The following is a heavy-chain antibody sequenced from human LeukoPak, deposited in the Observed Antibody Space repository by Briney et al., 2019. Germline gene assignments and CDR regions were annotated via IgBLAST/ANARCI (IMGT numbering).Heavy chain of an antibody. D-gene: IGHD6-6*01. CDR2: IYYSGST. CDR1: GGSISSYY. J-gene: IGHJ5*02. V-gene: IGHV4-59*01. CDR3: ARGIAARRGGYNWFDP. Sequence: SETLSLTCTVSGGSISSYYWSWIRQPPGKGLEWIGYIYYSGSTNYNPSLKSRVTISVDTSKNQFSLKLSSVTAADTAVYYCARGIAARRGGYNWFDPWGQGTLVTVSS.